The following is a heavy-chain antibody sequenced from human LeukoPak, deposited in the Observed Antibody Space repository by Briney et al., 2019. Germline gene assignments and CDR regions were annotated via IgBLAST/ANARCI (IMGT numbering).Heavy chain of an antibody. Sequence: SETLSLTCVVYGGSFSIYYWSGIRQPPGKGLEWIGEINHSGSTNYNPSLKSRVPISLDTSKNQSALKLCSVTAADTAVYYCARAYCGGDCFAVYWGQGTLVAVSS. D-gene: IGHD2-21*01. J-gene: IGHJ4*02. CDR2: INHSGST. CDR3: ARAYCGGDCFAVY. V-gene: IGHV4-34*01. CDR1: GGSFSIYY.